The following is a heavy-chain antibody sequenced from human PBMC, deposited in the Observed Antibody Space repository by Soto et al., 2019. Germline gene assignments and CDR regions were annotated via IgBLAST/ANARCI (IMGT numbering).Heavy chain of an antibody. Sequence: EVQLLESGGGLVQPGGSLTLSCAASGFTFNTYGMTWVRQAPGKGLEWVSTASGSGGGTYYADSVKGRFTISRVNSKNTMYLQMSNLRAEDTAVYFCARIGPYCGGDCYPDFEFWGLGTPVTVSS. CDR3: ARIGPYCGGDCYPDFEF. CDR2: ASGSGGGT. CDR1: GFTFNTYG. V-gene: IGHV3-23*01. J-gene: IGHJ4*02. D-gene: IGHD2-21*02.